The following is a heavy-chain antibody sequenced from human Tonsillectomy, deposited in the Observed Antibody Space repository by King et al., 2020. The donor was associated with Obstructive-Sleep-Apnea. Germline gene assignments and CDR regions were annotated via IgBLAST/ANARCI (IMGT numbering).Heavy chain of an antibody. CDR2: IYYSGST. CDR1: GGSISSYY. D-gene: IGHD4-17*01. CDR3: ARWSRTTVTIFHDTWYFDL. V-gene: IGHV4-59*01. J-gene: IGHJ2*01. Sequence: QLQESGPGLVKPSETLSLTCTVSGGSISSYYWSWIRQPPGKGLEWIGYIYYSGSTNYNPSLKSRVTISVDTSKNQFSLKLSSVTAADTAVYYCARWSRTTVTIFHDTWYFDLWGRGTLVTVSS.